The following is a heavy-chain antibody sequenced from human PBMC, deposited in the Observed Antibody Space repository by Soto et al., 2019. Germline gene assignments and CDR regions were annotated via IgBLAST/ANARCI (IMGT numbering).Heavy chain of an antibody. CDR2: ISGSGGST. CDR3: AKDLSGNSYGYGWFDP. D-gene: IGHD5-18*01. V-gene: IGHV3-23*01. CDR1: GFTFSSYA. J-gene: IGHJ5*02. Sequence: QTGGSLRLSCAASGFTFSSYAMSWVRQAPGKGLEWVSAISGSGGSTYYADSVKGRFTISRDNSKNTLYLQMNSLRAEDTAVYYCAKDLSGNSYGYGWFDPWGQGTLVTVSS.